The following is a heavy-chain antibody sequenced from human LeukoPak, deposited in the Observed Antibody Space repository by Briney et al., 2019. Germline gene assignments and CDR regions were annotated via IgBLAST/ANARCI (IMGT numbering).Heavy chain of an antibody. CDR3: ARAAVVPAVSFDY. J-gene: IGHJ4*02. Sequence: PSETLSLTCTVSGGSISSSSYYWGWICQPPGKGLEWIGSIYYSGSTYYNPSLKSRVTISVDTSKNQFSLKLSSVTAADTAVYYCARAAVVPAVSFDYWGQGTLVTVSS. V-gene: IGHV4-39*07. CDR1: GGSISSSSYY. D-gene: IGHD2-2*01. CDR2: IYYSGST.